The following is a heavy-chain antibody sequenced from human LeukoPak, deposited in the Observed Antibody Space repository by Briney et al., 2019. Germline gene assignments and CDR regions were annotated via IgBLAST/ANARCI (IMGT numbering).Heavy chain of an antibody. CDR2: ISWDGGST. J-gene: IGHJ4*02. Sequence: GGSLRLSCAASGFTFDDYAMHWVRQAPGKGLEWVSLISWDGGSTYYADSVKGRFTISRDNSKNSLYLQVNSLRAEDTALYYCAKATGFGELLPYYFDYWGQGTLVTVSS. D-gene: IGHD3-10*01. CDR1: GFTFDDYA. CDR3: AKATGFGELLPYYFDY. V-gene: IGHV3-43D*03.